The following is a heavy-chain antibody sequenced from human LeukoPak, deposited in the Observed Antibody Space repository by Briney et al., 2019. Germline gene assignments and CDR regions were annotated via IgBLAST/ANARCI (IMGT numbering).Heavy chain of an antibody. CDR2: ISYDGSNK. J-gene: IGHJ4*02. CDR1: GFTFSSYG. V-gene: IGHV3-30*18. CDR3: AKARIQLWSEIDY. D-gene: IGHD5-18*01. Sequence: GGSLRLSCAASGFTFSSYGMHWVRQAPGKGLEWVAVISYDGSNKYYADSVKGRFTISRDNSKNTLYLQMNSLRAKDTAVYYCAKARIQLWSEIDYWGQGTLVTVSS.